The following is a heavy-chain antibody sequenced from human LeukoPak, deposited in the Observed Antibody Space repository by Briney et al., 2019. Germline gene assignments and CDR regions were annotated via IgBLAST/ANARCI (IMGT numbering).Heavy chain of an antibody. D-gene: IGHD2-2*01. Sequence: ASVKVSCKASGGTFSSYAISWVRQAPGQGLEWMGWISGYNGNTNYAQKLQGRVTMTTDTSTRTAYMELRSLRSDDTAVYYCARDYCSSTSCYLDYWGQGTLVTVSS. CDR1: GGTFSSYA. J-gene: IGHJ4*02. CDR3: ARDYCSSTSCYLDY. V-gene: IGHV1-18*01. CDR2: ISGYNGNT.